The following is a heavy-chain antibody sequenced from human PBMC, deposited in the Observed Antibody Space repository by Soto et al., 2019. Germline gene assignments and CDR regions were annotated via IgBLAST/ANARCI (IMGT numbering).Heavy chain of an antibody. Sequence: GGSLRLSCAASGFTFSSYSMNWVRQAPGKGLEWVSSISSSSSYIYYADSVKGRFTISRDNAKNSLYLQMNSLRAEDTAVYYCARDRTVVVPAAIVAAHYYYGMDVWGQGTTVTVSS. D-gene: IGHD2-2*01. CDR1: GFTFSSYS. CDR2: ISSSSSYI. V-gene: IGHV3-21*01. J-gene: IGHJ6*02. CDR3: ARDRTVVVPAAIVAAHYYYGMDV.